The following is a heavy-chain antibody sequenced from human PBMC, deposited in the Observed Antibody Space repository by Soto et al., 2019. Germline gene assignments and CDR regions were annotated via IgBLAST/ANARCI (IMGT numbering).Heavy chain of an antibody. Sequence: GTSVEVSCKACGYRFTSYGMGWVRQVPGQGPEWMGWISPYNGRTNYAQSVKGRVVMTTDISTNTVYLELRSLRSDDSAIYYCGRCRTDSYAMDVWGQGTTVTVSS. CDR1: GYRFTSYG. CDR3: GRCRTDSYAMDV. CDR2: ISPYNGRT. J-gene: IGHJ6*02. V-gene: IGHV1-18*01. D-gene: IGHD5-18*01.